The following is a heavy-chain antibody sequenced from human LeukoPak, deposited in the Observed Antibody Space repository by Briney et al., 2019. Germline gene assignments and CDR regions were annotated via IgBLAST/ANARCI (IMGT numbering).Heavy chain of an antibody. J-gene: IGHJ1*01. D-gene: IGHD3-22*01. V-gene: IGHV1-2*02. Sequence: ASVKVSCKASGYTFTGYYMHWVRQAPGQGLEWMGWINPNSGGTNYAQKFQGRVTMTRDTSISTAYMELSRLRSDDTAVYYCARVLYYYDSSGPFQHWGQGTLVTVSS. CDR1: GYTFTGYY. CDR3: ARVLYYYDSSGPFQH. CDR2: INPNSGGT.